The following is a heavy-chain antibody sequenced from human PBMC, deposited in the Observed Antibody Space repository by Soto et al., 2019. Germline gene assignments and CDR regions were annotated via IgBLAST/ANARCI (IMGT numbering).Heavy chain of an antibody. J-gene: IGHJ6*02. Sequence: PSETLSLTCTVSGGSISSSSYYWGWIRQPPGKGLEWIGSIYYSGSTYYNPSLKSRVTISVDTSKNQFSLKLSSVTAADTAVYYCAIQSSITMIVVVNYGMDVWGQGTTVTVSS. V-gene: IGHV4-39*01. D-gene: IGHD3-22*01. CDR3: AIQSSITMIVVVNYGMDV. CDR1: GGSISSSSYY. CDR2: IYYSGST.